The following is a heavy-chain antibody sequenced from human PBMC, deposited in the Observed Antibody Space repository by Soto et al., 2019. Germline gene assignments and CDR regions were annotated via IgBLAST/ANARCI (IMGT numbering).Heavy chain of an antibody. CDR2: ISYDGSNK. D-gene: IGHD4-17*01. V-gene: IGHV3-30-3*01. Sequence: PGGSLRLSCAASGFTFSSYAMHWVRQAPGKGLEWVAVISYDGSNKYYADSVKGRFTISRDNSKNTLYLQMNSLRAEDTAVYYCARDYGDYGYYFDYWGQGTLVTVSS. J-gene: IGHJ4*02. CDR1: GFTFSSYA. CDR3: ARDYGDYGYYFDY.